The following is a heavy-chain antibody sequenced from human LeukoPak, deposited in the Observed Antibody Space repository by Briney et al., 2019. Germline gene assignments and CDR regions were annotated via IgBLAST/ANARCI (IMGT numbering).Heavy chain of an antibody. D-gene: IGHD6-6*01. V-gene: IGHV1-2*06. CDR1: GYTFTGYY. Sequence: ASXXVSCKASGYTFTGYYMHWVRQGPGQGLEWMGRINPNSGGTNYAKKFQGRGNITRDTAKSKEYMEVRRVRSDDTAVYYCASLSLSGDSSSSVGYYYYYYMDVWGKGTTVTVSS. CDR2: INPNSGGT. CDR3: ASLSLSGDSSSSVGYYYYYYMDV. J-gene: IGHJ6*03.